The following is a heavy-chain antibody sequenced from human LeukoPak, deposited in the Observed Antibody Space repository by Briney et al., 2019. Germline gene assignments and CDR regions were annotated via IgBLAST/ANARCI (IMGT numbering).Heavy chain of an antibody. D-gene: IGHD3-22*01. Sequence: GGSLRLSCAASGFTFSDYSMNWVRQAPGKGLEWVSAISGSGGSTYYADSVKGRFTISRDNSKNTLYLQMNSLRAEDTAVYYCAKDPFYYDSSGPPYWGQGTLVTVSS. V-gene: IGHV3-23*01. CDR2: ISGSGGST. J-gene: IGHJ4*02. CDR3: AKDPFYYDSSGPPY. CDR1: GFTFSDYS.